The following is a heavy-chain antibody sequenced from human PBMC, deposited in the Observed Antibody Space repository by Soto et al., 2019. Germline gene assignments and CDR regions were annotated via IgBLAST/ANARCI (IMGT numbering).Heavy chain of an antibody. CDR1: GYTFTSYY. V-gene: IGHV1-46*01. J-gene: IGHJ6*02. CDR2: INPSGGST. Sequence: ASVKVSCKASGYTFTSYYMHWVRQAPGQGLEWMGIINPSGGSTSYAQKFQGRVTMTRDTSTSTVYMELSSLRCEDTAVYYCARARQRITMVRGPSMDGMDVWGQGTTVTVSS. D-gene: IGHD3-10*01. CDR3: ARARQRITMVRGPSMDGMDV.